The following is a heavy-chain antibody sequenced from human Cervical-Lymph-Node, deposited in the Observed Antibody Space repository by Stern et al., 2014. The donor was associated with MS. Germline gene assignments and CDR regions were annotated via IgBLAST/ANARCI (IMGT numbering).Heavy chain of an antibody. V-gene: IGHV3-23*04. D-gene: IGHD3-22*01. CDR2: VSGSGNIK. Sequence: VQLVESGGGLVQPGGSLRLSCAASGFTLSNYAMSWVRQAPGKGLEWVSTVSGSGNIKYYTDSVKGRFTISRDNAKNTLYLQMNSLRAEDTAEYYCANYPRRYSDSSGYHPYYFEYWGQGTLVTVSS. CDR3: ANYPRRYSDSSGYHPYYFEY. J-gene: IGHJ4*02. CDR1: GFTLSNYA.